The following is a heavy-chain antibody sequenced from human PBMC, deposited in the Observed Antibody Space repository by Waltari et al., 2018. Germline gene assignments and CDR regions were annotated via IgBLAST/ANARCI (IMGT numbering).Heavy chain of an antibody. J-gene: IGHJ4*02. V-gene: IGHV1-2*06. CDR2: INPNSGGT. CDR1: Y. D-gene: IGHD1-26*01. CDR3: ARGPLRSFPPY. Sequence: YMHWVRQAPGQGLEWMGRINPNSGGTNYAQKFQGRVTMTRDTSISTAYMELSRLRSDDTAVYYCARGPLRSFPPYWGQGTLVTVSS.